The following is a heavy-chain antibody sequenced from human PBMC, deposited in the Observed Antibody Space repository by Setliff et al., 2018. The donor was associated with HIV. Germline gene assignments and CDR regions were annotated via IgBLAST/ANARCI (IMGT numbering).Heavy chain of an antibody. Sequence: GASVKVSCKASGDTYRNYAVNWVRQAPGQGLEWMGAISRFFNTTTYAHNFQGRVTITADGSTSTGYMELRSLRSDDTAVYFCARGWGSPRDSQVRYISLDHWGQGSLVTVSS. CDR2: ISRFFNTT. V-gene: IGHV1-69*13. D-gene: IGHD3-16*01. CDR1: GDTYRNYA. CDR3: ARGWGSPRDSQVRYISLDH. J-gene: IGHJ4*02.